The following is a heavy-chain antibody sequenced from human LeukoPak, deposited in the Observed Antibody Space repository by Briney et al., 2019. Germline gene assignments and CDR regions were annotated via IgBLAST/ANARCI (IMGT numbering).Heavy chain of an antibody. CDR3: ARLIAARPSFYFDY. D-gene: IGHD6-6*01. V-gene: IGHV4-39*01. CDR2: IYYSGST. J-gene: IGHJ4*02. Sequence: PSETLSLTCTVSGGSISSSSYYWGWIRQPPGKGLEWIGSIYYSGSTYYNPSLKSRVTISVDTSKNQFSLRLSSVTAADTDVYYCARLIAARPSFYFDYWGQGTLVTVSS. CDR1: GGSISSSSYY.